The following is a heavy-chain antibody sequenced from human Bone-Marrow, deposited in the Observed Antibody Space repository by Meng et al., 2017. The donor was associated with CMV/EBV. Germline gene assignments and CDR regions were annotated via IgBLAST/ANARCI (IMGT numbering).Heavy chain of an antibody. J-gene: IGHJ6*02. CDR1: GYTFTGYY. CDR2: INPNSGAT. CDR3: ARVARPTLFYDFWSGYYGGGYYYGMDV. V-gene: IGHV1-2*02. Sequence: ASVKVSCKASGYTFTGYYTHWVRQVPGQGLEWMGWINPNSGATNYAQKFQGRVTMTRNTSISTAYMELSSLRSEDTAVYYCARVARPTLFYDFWSGYYGGGYYYGMDVWGQGTTVTVSS. D-gene: IGHD3-3*01.